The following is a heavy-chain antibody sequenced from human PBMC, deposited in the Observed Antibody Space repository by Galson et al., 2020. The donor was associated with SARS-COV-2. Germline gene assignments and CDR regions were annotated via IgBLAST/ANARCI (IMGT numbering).Heavy chain of an antibody. Sequence: GGSLRLSCSASGFTFSSYAMHWVRQAPGKGLEYVSAISSNGGSTYYADSVKGRFTISRDNSKNTLYLQMSSLRAEDTAVYYCVKGVDMSYLGYFDYWGQGTLVTVSS. CDR2: ISSNGGST. D-gene: IGHD3-10*01. J-gene: IGHJ4*02. V-gene: IGHV3-64D*06. CDR3: VKGVDMSYLGYFDY. CDR1: GFTFSSYA.